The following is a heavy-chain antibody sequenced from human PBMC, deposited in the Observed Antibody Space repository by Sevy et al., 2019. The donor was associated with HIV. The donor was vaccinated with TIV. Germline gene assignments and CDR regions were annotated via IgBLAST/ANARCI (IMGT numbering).Heavy chain of an antibody. D-gene: IGHD2-8*02. Sequence: GGSLRLSCEGSGFTFGDHAMHWVRQAPGKGLEWVSGITWNSDSVAYADSVKGRFTISRDDARKSLYLQMNSLRTDDTAFYYCALVRESDAFEVWGQGTMVTVSS. CDR2: ITWNSDSV. V-gene: IGHV3-9*01. CDR1: GFTFGDHA. J-gene: IGHJ3*01. CDR3: ALVRESDAFEV.